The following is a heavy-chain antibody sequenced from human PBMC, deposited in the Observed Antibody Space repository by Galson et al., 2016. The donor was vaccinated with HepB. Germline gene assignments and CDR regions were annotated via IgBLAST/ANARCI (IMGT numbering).Heavy chain of an antibody. Sequence: SLRLSCAASGISVSSYVMTWVRQAPGKGLEWVSAISGSGGSTYYAGSVKGRFTISRDNSGNTVDLQMNSLRAEDTAVYYCARAAHSSGYCDVFDIWGQGTKVTVSS. D-gene: IGHD3-22*01. CDR3: ARAAHSSGYCDVFDI. CDR1: GISVSSYV. CDR2: ISGSGGST. V-gene: IGHV3-23*01. J-gene: IGHJ3*02.